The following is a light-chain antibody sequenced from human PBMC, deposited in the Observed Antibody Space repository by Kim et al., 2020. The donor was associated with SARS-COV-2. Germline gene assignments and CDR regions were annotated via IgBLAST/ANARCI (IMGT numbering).Light chain of an antibody. Sequence: STGDRVTITCRASQSSSSYLAWYQQKPGKAPKLLIYASSTLQCGVPARFSGSGSGTDFTLTISWLQSEDFATYYCQQYYSYPLLTFGGGTKVDIK. J-gene: IGKJ4*01. CDR1: QSSSSY. CDR2: ASS. V-gene: IGKV1-8*01. CDR3: QQYYSYPLLT.